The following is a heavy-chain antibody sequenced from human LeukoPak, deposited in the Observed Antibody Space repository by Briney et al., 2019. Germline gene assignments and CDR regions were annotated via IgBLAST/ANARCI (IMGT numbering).Heavy chain of an antibody. D-gene: IGHD3-10*01. CDR2: IRYDGSNK. CDR1: GFTFSSYG. CDR3: AKDHFTMVRRSPCGY. V-gene: IGHV3-30*02. Sequence: GGSLRLSCASSGFTFSSYGMHWVRQAPGKGLEWGAFIRYDGSNKYYADSVKGRFTISRDNSKKTLYLQMNSLRAEDTAVYYCAKDHFTMVRRSPCGYWGQGTLVTVSS. J-gene: IGHJ4*02.